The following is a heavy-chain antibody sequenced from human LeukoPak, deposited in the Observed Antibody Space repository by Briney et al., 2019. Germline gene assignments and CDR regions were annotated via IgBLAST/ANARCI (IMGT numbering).Heavy chain of an antibody. V-gene: IGHV3-23*01. D-gene: IGHD7-27*01. Sequence: PGGTLRLSCAASGFTFSDYGMSWVRQAPGKGLEWVSAISGNGGSTYYADSVKGRFTISRDNSKNTLYLQMNSLRAEDTAVYYCARDLAWGAFDYWGQGTLVTVSS. CDR3: ARDLAWGAFDY. J-gene: IGHJ4*02. CDR2: ISGNGGST. CDR1: GFTFSDYG.